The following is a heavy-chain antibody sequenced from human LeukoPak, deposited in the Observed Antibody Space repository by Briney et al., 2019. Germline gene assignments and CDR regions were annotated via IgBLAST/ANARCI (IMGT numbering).Heavy chain of an antibody. CDR2: ISGSGGST. Sequence: GGSLRLSCAASGFTFSSYAMSWVRQAPGKGLEWVSAISGSGGSTYYADSVKGRFTISRDNSKNTLYLQTNSLRAEDTAVYYCAKAGRFLEWLLFDYWGQGTLVTVSS. J-gene: IGHJ4*02. CDR1: GFTFSSYA. CDR3: AKAGRFLEWLLFDY. D-gene: IGHD3-3*01. V-gene: IGHV3-23*01.